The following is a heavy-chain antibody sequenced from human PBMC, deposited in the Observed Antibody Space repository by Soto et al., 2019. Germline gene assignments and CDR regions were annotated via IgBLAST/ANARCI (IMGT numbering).Heavy chain of an antibody. V-gene: IGHV1-69*05. Sequence: QVQLVQSGAEVKKPGSSVKVSCKVSGGTFSNYAIDWVRLAPGHGLEWMGGIVPIFGTTYYTQKFQGRATMNPDASSATAYLEMSSLRSEDTAIYYCARVEAVAGLYNYHGLDVWGQGTAVTVSS. CDR3: ARVEAVAGLYNYHGLDV. CDR1: GGTFSNYA. CDR2: IVPIFGTT. J-gene: IGHJ6*02. D-gene: IGHD6-19*01.